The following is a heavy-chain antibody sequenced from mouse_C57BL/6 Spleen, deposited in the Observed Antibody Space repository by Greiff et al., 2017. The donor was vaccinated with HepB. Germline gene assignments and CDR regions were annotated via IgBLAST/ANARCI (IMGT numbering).Heavy chain of an antibody. V-gene: IGHV1-82*01. D-gene: IGHD2-12*01. J-gene: IGHJ1*03. CDR2: IYPGDGDT. Sequence: QVQLQQSGPELVKPGASVKISCKASGYAFSSSWMNWVKQRPGKGLEWIGRIYPGDGDTNYNGKFKGKATLTADKSSSTAYMQLSSLTSEDSAVYFCARGGAHDGRWYFDVWGTGTTVTVSS. CDR3: ARGGAHDGRWYFDV. CDR1: GYAFSSSW.